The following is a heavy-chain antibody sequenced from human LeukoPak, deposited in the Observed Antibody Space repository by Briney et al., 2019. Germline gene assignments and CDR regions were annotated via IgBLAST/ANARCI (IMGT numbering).Heavy chain of an antibody. CDR2: IYPSDSST. Sequence: GEPLKISCKTSGYSFTSYWIGWVRQMPGKGLEWMGIIYPSDSSTIYSPSFQGQVTISVDKSITTAYLQWSSLKASDSAIHYCGRAGFDYWGQGTLVTVSS. D-gene: IGHD1-14*01. V-gene: IGHV5-51*01. CDR3: GRAGFDY. CDR1: GYSFTSYW. J-gene: IGHJ4*02.